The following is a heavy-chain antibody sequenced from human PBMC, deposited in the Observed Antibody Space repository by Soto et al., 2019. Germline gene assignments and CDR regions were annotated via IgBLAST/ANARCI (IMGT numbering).Heavy chain of an antibody. Sequence: GECLRSSCTCAGDSFTRYWISWVRQMPGKGLEWMGRIDPSDSYTNYSPSFQGHVTISADKSISTAYLQWSSLKASDTAMYYCARHYDFWSGYYMGYWGQGTLVTVSS. J-gene: IGHJ4*02. CDR2: IDPSDSYT. V-gene: IGHV5-10-1*01. CDR1: GDSFTRYW. D-gene: IGHD3-3*01. CDR3: ARHYDFWSGYYMGY.